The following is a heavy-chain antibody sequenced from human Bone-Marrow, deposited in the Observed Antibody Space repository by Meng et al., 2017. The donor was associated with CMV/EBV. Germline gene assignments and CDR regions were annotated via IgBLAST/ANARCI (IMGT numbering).Heavy chain of an antibody. V-gene: IGHV1-8*01. J-gene: IGHJ4*02. D-gene: IGHD1-14*01. CDR3: ARGRSRSYLAY. CDR1: GYTFNSYD. Sequence: SCKASGYTFNSYDINWVRQGTGQGLEWMGWMNPNSGNTGYAQKFQGRVTMTRNTSISTAYMELSSLRSEDTAVYYCARGRSRSYLAYWGQGTLVTVSS. CDR2: MNPNSGNT.